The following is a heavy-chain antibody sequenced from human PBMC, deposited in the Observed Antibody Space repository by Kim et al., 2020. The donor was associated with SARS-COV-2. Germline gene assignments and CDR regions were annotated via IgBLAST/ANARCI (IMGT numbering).Heavy chain of an antibody. CDR3: ALGVGNYYDSSGYFVY. D-gene: IGHD3-22*01. V-gene: IGHV3-21*01. Sequence: GGSLRLSCAASGFTFSSYSMNWVRQAPGKGLEWVSSISSSSSYIYYADSVKGRFTISRDNAKNSLYLQMNSLRAEDTAVYYCALGVGNYYDSSGYFVYWGQGTLDTVSS. CDR1: GFTFSSYS. CDR2: ISSSSSYI. J-gene: IGHJ4*02.